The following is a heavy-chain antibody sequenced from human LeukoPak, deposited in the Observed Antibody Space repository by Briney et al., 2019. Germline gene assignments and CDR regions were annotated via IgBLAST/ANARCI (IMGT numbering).Heavy chain of an antibody. CDR1: GFTVSSNY. J-gene: IGHJ3*02. D-gene: IGHD2-15*01. Sequence: GGSLRLSCAASGFTVSSNYMSWVRQAPGKGLEWVSVIYSGGSTYYANSVKGRFIISRDNAKNSLYLQMNSLRAEDTALYYCVREYCSGGSCSDAFDIWGQGTMVTVSS. CDR3: VREYCSGGSCSDAFDI. CDR2: IYSGGST. V-gene: IGHV3-53*01.